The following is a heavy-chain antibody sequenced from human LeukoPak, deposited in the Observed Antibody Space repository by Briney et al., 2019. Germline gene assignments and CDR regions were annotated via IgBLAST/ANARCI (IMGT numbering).Heavy chain of an antibody. J-gene: IGHJ3*02. CDR3: ARDSALEDDAFDI. V-gene: IGHV4-38-2*02. Sequence: SETLSLTCTVSGYSISSGYYWGWIRQPPGKGLEWIGSIYHSGSTYYNPSLKSRVTISVDTSRNQFSLKLSSVTAADTAVYYCARDSALEDDAFDIWGQGTMVTVSS. CDR1: GYSISSGYY. D-gene: IGHD1-1*01. CDR2: IYHSGST.